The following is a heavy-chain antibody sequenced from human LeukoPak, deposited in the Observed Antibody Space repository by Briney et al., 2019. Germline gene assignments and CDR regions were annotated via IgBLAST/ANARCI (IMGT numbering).Heavy chain of an antibody. V-gene: IGHV3-7*01. J-gene: IGHJ4*02. CDR2: IKQDGSEK. D-gene: IGHD4-17*01. CDR1: GFTFSSYW. CDR3: ARTTLAAPYYFDY. Sequence: GGSLRLSCAASGFTFSSYWMSWVRQAPGKGLEWVANIKQDGSEKYYVDSVKGRFTISRDNAKNSLYLQMNSLRAEDTAVYYCARTTLAAPYYFDYWGQGTLVTVSS.